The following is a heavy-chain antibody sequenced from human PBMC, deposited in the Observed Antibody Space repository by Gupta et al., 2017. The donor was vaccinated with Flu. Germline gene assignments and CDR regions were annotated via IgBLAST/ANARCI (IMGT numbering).Heavy chain of an antibody. V-gene: IGHV1-18*01. D-gene: IGHD3/OR15-3a*01. J-gene: IGHJ4*02. Sequence: QVHLVQSGAEVKKPGASVRVSCRPSAYTLSDYGISWVRQAPGLGFEWMGWITNYNGKTKYAPKFQGRVTLTTDTSASTAYMDLRSLTSDDTAIYYCARDSRDWGDYIDLWGQGTLVTVSS. CDR1: AYTLSDYG. CDR2: ITNYNGKT. CDR3: ARDSRDWGDYIDL.